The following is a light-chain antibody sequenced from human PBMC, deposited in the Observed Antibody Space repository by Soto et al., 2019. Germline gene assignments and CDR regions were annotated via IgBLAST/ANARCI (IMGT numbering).Light chain of an antibody. Sequence: QSALTQPASVSGSPGQSITISCTGTSIDVGGYNYVSWYQHHPGKAPKLMIYGVTNRPSGVSIRFSGSKSGNTASLTISGLQPEDEADYYCTSYIHRRTLVVFGGGTKVTAL. J-gene: IGLJ2*01. CDR2: GVT. CDR3: TSYIHRRTLVV. CDR1: SIDVGGYNY. V-gene: IGLV2-14*01.